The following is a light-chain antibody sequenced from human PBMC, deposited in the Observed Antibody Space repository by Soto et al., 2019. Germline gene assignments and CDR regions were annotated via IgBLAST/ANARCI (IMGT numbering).Light chain of an antibody. CDR2: GAS. Sequence: EIVMTQSPTTLPVSPGERATLSCRASQSVSSNLAWYQQKPGQAPRLLIYGASTRATGIPATFSGSGSGTQFTLTISSPQSEDFAVYYCQQYNNWPAITFGQGTLL. J-gene: IGKJ5*01. CDR1: QSVSSN. CDR3: QQYNNWPAIT. V-gene: IGKV3-15*01.